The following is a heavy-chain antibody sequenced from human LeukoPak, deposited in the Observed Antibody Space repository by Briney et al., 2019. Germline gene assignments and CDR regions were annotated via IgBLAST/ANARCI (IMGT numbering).Heavy chain of an antibody. D-gene: IGHD1-26*01. V-gene: IGHV3-64*02. Sequence: GGSLRFSCAASGFTFSSYTMHWVRQAPGKGLEYVSVINSKGGGTYYADSVKGRFTISRDNSKNTLYLQMGNMRAEDMAVYYCARGYGLLYSGSYFDYWGQGTLVTVSS. CDR1: GFTFSSYT. CDR2: INSKGGGT. CDR3: ARGYGLLYSGSYFDY. J-gene: IGHJ4*02.